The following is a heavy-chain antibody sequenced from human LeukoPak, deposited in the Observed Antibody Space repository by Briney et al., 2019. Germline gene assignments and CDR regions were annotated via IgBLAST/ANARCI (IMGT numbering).Heavy chain of an antibody. D-gene: IGHD3-16*01. Sequence: VKASCKTSGETFTSYDINGVRQTTGQGLEWMGYMSPNSGNTGYAQKFQGRVTMTRNTSINTAYMELSSLRSEDTAVYYCARGMTQCMDVWGKGTTVTVSS. J-gene: IGHJ6*03. V-gene: IGHV1-8*01. CDR2: MSPNSGNT. CDR3: ARGMTQCMDV. CDR1: GETFTSYD.